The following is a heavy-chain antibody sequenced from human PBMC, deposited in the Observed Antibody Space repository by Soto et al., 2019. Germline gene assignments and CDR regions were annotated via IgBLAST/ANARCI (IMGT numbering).Heavy chain of an antibody. J-gene: IGHJ4*02. Sequence: TLSLTCAVYGGSFSGYYWSWIRQPPGKGLEWIGEINHSGSTNYNPSLKSRVTISVDTSKNQFSLKLSSVTAADTAVYYCARVKGGGYSYGYFIDYWGQGTLVTVSS. V-gene: IGHV4-34*01. CDR1: GGSFSGYY. D-gene: IGHD5-18*01. CDR3: ARVKGGGYSYGYFIDY. CDR2: INHSGST.